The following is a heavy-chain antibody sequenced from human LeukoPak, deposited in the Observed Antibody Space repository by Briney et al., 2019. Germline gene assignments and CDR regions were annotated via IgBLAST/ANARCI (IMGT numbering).Heavy chain of an antibody. CDR1: GYTCISYY. V-gene: IGHV1-46*01. Sequence: ASEKVSCKASGYTCISYYIYWVRQAPGQGLEWMGIINPSGGSTNYAQKFQGRVTVTRDTSTSTVSMELSSLRSEDTAVYYCAKTEGSGWFFDYWGQGTLVTVSS. J-gene: IGHJ4*02. CDR2: INPSGGST. CDR3: AKTEGSGWFFDY. D-gene: IGHD6-19*01.